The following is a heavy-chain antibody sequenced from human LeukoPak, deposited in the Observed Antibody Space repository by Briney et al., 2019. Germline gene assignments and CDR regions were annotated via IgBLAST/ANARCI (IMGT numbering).Heavy chain of an antibody. D-gene: IGHD2-8*02. CDR2: MSYDGSIK. J-gene: IGHJ4*02. CDR3: ARDGWGRPESGGFDS. V-gene: IGHV3-30-3*01. Sequence: AGGSLRLSCAASGFTFSTYAMHWVRQAPGKGLEWVALMSYDGSIKYLDSVKGRFTISRDNAKNSLYLQMNSLRAEDTAVYYCARDGWGRPESGGFDSWGQGILVTVSS. CDR1: GFTFSTYA.